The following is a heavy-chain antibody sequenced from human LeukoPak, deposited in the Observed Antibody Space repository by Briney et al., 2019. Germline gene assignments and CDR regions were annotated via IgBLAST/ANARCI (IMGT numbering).Heavy chain of an antibody. CDR1: GYTFTGYY. D-gene: IGHD5-18*01. CDR3: ARDAVDTAMVTIFDY. V-gene: IGHV1-2*02. J-gene: IGHJ4*02. Sequence: ASVKVSCKASGYTFTGYYMHWVRQAPGQGLEWMGWINPISGGTNYAQKFQGRVTMTRDTSISTAYMELSRLRSDDTAVYYCARDAVDTAMVTIFDYWGQGTLVTVSS. CDR2: INPISGGT.